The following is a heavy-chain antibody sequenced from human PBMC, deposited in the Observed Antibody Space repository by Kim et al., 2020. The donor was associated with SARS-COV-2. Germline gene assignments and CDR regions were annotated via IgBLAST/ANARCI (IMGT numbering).Heavy chain of an antibody. CDR3: ARAFTQLLPRPGYFQH. CDR1: GFTFSSYW. Sequence: GGSLRLSCAASGFTFSSYWMSWVRQPPGKGLEWVANIKQDGSEKYYVDSVKGRFTISRDNAKNSLSLQMNSLGADDTAVYYCARAFTQLLPRPGYFQHWGQGSLVTVSS. V-gene: IGHV3-7*03. J-gene: IGHJ1*01. CDR2: IKQDGSEK. D-gene: IGHD2-2*01.